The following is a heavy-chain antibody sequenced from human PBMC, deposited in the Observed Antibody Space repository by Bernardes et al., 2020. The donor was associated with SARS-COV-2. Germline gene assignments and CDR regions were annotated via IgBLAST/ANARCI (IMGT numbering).Heavy chain of an antibody. CDR3: TRQTSSWY. Sequence: GRSLRLSCAASGFTFSTYGMNWVRQAPGKGLDWISYISATSDSIYYADSVKGRFTISRDNARNSLYLHMNSLRAEDTAVYYCTRQTSSWYWGQGSLVTVSS. CDR2: ISATSDSI. D-gene: IGHD6-13*01. J-gene: IGHJ4*02. V-gene: IGHV3-48*01. CDR1: GFTFSTYG.